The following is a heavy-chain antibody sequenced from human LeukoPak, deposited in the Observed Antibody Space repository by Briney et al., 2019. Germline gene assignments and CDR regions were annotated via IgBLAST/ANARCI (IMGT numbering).Heavy chain of an antibody. J-gene: IGHJ4*02. Sequence: GGSLRLSCAASGFTFSSYSMNWVRQAPGKGLEWVSSISSSSSYIYYADSVKGRFTISRDNAKNSLYLQMNSLRAEDTVVYYCARDPRNLYCSSTSCSRFDYWGQGTLVTVSS. CDR3: ARDPRNLYCSSTSCSRFDY. D-gene: IGHD2-2*01. CDR2: ISSSSSYI. CDR1: GFTFSSYS. V-gene: IGHV3-21*01.